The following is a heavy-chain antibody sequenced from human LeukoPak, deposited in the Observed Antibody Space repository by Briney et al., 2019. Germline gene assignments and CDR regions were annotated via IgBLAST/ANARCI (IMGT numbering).Heavy chain of an antibody. D-gene: IGHD6-13*01. CDR2: ISSSGSTI. V-gene: IGHV3-48*03. Sequence: GGSLRLSCAASGFTFSSYEMNWVRQAPGKGLEWVSYISSSGSTIYYADSVKGRFTISRDNAKISLYLQMNSLRAEDTAVYYCASSYSSSWFNWFDPWGQGTLVTVSS. CDR3: ASSYSSSWFNWFDP. CDR1: GFTFSSYE. J-gene: IGHJ5*02.